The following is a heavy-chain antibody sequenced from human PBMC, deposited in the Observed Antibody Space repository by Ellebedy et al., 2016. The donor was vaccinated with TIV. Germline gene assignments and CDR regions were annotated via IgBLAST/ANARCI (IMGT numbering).Heavy chain of an antibody. Sequence: GGSLRLSCAASGFTFSSYGMHWVRQAPGKGLEWVAVISYDGSNKYYADSVKGRFTISRDNSKNTLYLQMNSLRAEDTAVYYCAKDGYYYGSGSYYTPRHWGQGTLVTVSS. V-gene: IGHV3-30*18. CDR2: ISYDGSNK. D-gene: IGHD3-10*01. CDR3: AKDGYYYGSGSYYTPRH. J-gene: IGHJ4*02. CDR1: GFTFSSYG.